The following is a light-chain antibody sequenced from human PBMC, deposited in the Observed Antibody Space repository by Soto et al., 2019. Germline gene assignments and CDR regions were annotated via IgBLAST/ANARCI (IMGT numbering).Light chain of an antibody. CDR2: GAS. V-gene: IGKV3-15*01. J-gene: IGKJ1*01. CDR3: QQCNNWPLT. CDR1: QSVSSN. Sequence: EIVMTQSPATLSVSPGERATLSCRASQSVSSNLAWYQQKPGQAPRLLIYGASTRATGIPARFSGSESGKEFTLTISSLQSEDFAVYYCQQCNNWPLTFGQGTRVESK.